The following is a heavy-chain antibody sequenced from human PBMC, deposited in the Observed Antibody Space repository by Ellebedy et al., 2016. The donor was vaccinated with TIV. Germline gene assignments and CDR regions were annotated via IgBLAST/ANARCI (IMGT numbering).Heavy chain of an antibody. CDR1: GYTFTSYY. CDR2: INPSGGST. V-gene: IGHV1-46*01. J-gene: IGHJ6*02. CDR3: ARGRAAWFGEFNGGSTTGGMDV. Sequence: AASVKVSCKASGYTFTSYYMHWVRQAPGQGLEWMGIINPSGGSTSYAQKFQGRVTMTRDTSTSTVYMELSSLRSEDTAVYYCARGRAAWFGEFNGGSTTGGMDVWGQGTTVTVSS. D-gene: IGHD3-10*01.